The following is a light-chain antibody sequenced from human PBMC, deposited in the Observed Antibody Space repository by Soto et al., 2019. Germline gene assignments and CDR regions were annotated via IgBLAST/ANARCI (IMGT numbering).Light chain of an antibody. J-gene: IGLJ2*01. Sequence: QSVLTQLPSASASLGASVNLTCTVSGGHSSNAIAWHQQQPEKGPRYLMKLYSDGSHNKGDGIPDRFSGSSSGAERYLTISSLQSEDEADYYCQTWGTGMGLFGGGTKLTVL. CDR1: GGHSSNA. CDR2: LYSDGSH. CDR3: QTWGTGMGL. V-gene: IGLV4-69*01.